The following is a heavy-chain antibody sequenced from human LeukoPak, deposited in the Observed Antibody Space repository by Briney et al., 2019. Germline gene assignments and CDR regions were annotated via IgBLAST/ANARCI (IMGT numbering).Heavy chain of an antibody. CDR1: GGSFSGYY. Sequence: PSETLSLTCAVYGGSFSGYYWSWIRQPPGKGLEWIGEINHSGSTNYNPSLKSRVTISVDTSKNQFSLKLSSVTAADTAVYYCARMVGYYYDSSGQNWGQGTLVTVSS. J-gene: IGHJ4*02. CDR3: ARMVGYYYDSSGQN. D-gene: IGHD3-22*01. V-gene: IGHV4-34*01. CDR2: INHSGST.